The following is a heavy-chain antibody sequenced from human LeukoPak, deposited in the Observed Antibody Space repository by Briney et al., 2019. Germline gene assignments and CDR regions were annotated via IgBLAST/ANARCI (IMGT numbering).Heavy chain of an antibody. D-gene: IGHD3-10*01. Sequence: GGSLRLSCTTSGFTFGDYAMSWFRQAPGKGLEWVSIIYSGGTTHYAASVKGRFNISRDTSENTLYLQMNSLRDEDTAVYFCVRDQAYYGSGSYSWYFDIWGRGTPVTVSS. V-gene: IGHV3-66*01. CDR1: GFTFGDYA. CDR2: IYSGGTT. J-gene: IGHJ2*01. CDR3: VRDQAYYGSGSYSWYFDI.